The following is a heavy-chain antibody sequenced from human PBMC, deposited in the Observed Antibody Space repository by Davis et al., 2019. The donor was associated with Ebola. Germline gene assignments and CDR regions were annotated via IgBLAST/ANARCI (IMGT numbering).Heavy chain of an antibody. CDR3: ATELLITERVVSAFDI. CDR1: GGTSISYT. J-gene: IGHJ3*02. CDR2: VIPILGVV. Sequence: SVKVSCKASGGTSISYTISWVRQAPGQGREWMGRVIPILGVVNYAHKFHGRVTITADYMELSSLRSEDTAVYFCATELLITERVVSAFDIWGQGTMVTVSS. V-gene: IGHV1-69*02. D-gene: IGHD3-9*01.